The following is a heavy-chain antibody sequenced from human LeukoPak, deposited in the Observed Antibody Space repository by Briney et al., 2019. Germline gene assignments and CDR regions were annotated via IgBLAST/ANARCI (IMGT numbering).Heavy chain of an antibody. J-gene: IGHJ6*03. CDR3: ARAQVRRYCSGGSCYPPYYYYYMDV. Sequence: PSETLSLTCSVSDDSITVYYWTWIRQPPGKGLEWIGHVDHTGSTNFNPSLNGRVSISRDTTNNLFSLKLSSVTAADTAVYYCARAQVRRYCSGGSCYPPYYYYYMDVWGKGTTVTVSS. V-gene: IGHV4-59*12. CDR2: VDHTGST. D-gene: IGHD2-15*01. CDR1: DDSITVYY.